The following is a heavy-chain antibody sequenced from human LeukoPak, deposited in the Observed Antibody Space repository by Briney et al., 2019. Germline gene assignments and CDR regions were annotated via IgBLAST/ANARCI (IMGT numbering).Heavy chain of an antibody. CDR1: GGSISSSSYY. CDR3: ARVSSGYSSGWYTMFDY. J-gene: IGHJ4*02. V-gene: IGHV4-39*07. CDR2: IYYSGST. D-gene: IGHD6-19*01. Sequence: SETLSLTCTVSGGSISSSSYYWGWIRQPPGKGLEWIGSIYYSGSTYYNPSLKSRVTISVDTSKSQFSLKLSSVTAADTAVYYCARVSSGYSSGWYTMFDYWGQGTLVTVSS.